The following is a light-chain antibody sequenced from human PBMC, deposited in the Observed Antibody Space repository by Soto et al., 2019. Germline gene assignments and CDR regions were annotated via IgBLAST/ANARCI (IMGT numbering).Light chain of an antibody. CDR2: AAS. CDR3: QKYYSYPPT. J-gene: IGKJ5*01. Sequence: AIRMPQSPSSLSASTGDSVTITCRASQGISSYLAWYQQKPGKANKLLIYAASTLQSGVPSRFSGSGSGTDFTLTISCLQSEEFATYYCQKYYSYPPTVGKGTRLEIK. CDR1: QGISSY. V-gene: IGKV1-8*01.